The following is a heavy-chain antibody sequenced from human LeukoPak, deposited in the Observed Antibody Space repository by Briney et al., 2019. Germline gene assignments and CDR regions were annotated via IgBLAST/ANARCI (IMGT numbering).Heavy chain of an antibody. V-gene: IGHV4-59*01. CDR2: IYYSGST. CDR1: GGSISSYY. J-gene: IGHJ4*02. Sequence: SETLSLTCTVSGGSISSYYWGWIRQPPGKGLEWIGYIYYSGSTNYNPSLKSRVTISVDTSKNQFSLKLSSVTAADTAVYYCAREFKRGYSYGPFDYWGQGTLVTVSS. CDR3: AREFKRGYSYGPFDY. D-gene: IGHD5-18*01.